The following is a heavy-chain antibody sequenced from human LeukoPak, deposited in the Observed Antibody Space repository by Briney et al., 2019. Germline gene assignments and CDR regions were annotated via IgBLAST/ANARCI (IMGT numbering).Heavy chain of an antibody. V-gene: IGHV4-34*01. D-gene: IGHD2-2*01. CDR2: INHSGST. Sequence: SETLSLTCAVYGGSFSGYYWSWIRQPPGKGLEWIGEINHSGSTNYNPSLKSRVTISVDTSKNQFSLRLSSVTAADTAVYYCAARFRYCSSTSCYNWFDPWGQGTLVTVSS. CDR3: AARFRYCSSTSCYNWFDP. CDR1: GGSFSGYY. J-gene: IGHJ5*02.